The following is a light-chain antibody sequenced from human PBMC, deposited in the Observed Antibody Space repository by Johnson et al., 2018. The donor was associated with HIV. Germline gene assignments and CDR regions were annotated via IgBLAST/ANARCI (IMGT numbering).Light chain of an antibody. CDR2: DNN. Sequence: QSVLTQPPSVSAAPGQKVTISCSGSSSNIGNNYVSWYQQLPGTAPKLLIYDNNKRPSGIPDRFSGSKSGTSATLGITGLQTGDEAGYYCGTWDSSLSAGLFGTGTKVPVL. CDR3: GTWDSSLSAGL. CDR1: SSNIGNNY. J-gene: IGLJ1*01. V-gene: IGLV1-51*01.